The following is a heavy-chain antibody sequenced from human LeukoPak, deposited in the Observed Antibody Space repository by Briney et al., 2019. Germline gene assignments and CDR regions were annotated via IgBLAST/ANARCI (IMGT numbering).Heavy chain of an antibody. CDR2: IYTSGIT. CDR1: GGSISSYY. V-gene: IGHV4-4*08. D-gene: IGHD4-11*01. J-gene: IGHJ4*02. CDR3: ARIEDSNVRFDY. Sequence: SETLPLTCTVSGGSISSYYWSWIRQPPGKGLEWIGYIYTSGITNYNPSLKSRVTISMDTSKNQFSLKLSSVTAADTAVYYCARIEDSNVRFDYWGQGTLVTVSS.